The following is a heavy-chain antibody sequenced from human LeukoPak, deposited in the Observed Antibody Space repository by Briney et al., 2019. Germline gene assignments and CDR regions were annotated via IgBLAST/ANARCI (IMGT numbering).Heavy chain of an antibody. J-gene: IGHJ4*02. D-gene: IGHD6-13*01. V-gene: IGHV4-59*05. CDR2: IYYSGST. Sequence: SETLSLTCTVSGGSISSYYWSWIRQPAGKGLEWIGSIYYSGSTYYNPSLKSRVTISVDTSKNQFSLKLSSVTAADTAVYYCARQEEQQLEDWGQGTLVTVSS. CDR1: GGSISSYY. CDR3: ARQEEQQLED.